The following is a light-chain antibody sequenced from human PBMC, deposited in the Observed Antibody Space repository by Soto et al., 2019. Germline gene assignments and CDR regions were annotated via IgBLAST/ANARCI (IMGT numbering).Light chain of an antibody. CDR1: QSISTR. Sequence: DIQMTQSPSTLSASVGDRVTITCRASQSISTRLAWYQQKPGRAPNLLIYKASDLKTGVPSRFSGSGSGTEFTLSLPTLHPDEFAAYYCQHSGTFGQGTKVEIK. CDR3: QHSGT. CDR2: KAS. J-gene: IGKJ1*01. V-gene: IGKV1-5*03.